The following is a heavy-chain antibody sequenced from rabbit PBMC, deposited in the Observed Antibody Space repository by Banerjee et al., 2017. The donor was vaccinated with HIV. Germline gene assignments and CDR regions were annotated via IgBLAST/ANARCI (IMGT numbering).Heavy chain of an antibody. V-gene: IGHV1S40*01. Sequence: QQLEESGGDLVKPGASLTLTCTASGFSFSSSYYMCWVRQAPGKGPEWIACIYTGSSVRTNYASWAKGRFTISKTSSTTVTLQMTSLTAADTATYFCARGTGGAGDGLNLWGPGTLVTVS. CDR2: IYTGSSVRT. CDR1: GFSFSSSYY. J-gene: IGHJ4*01. CDR3: ARGTGGAGDGLNL. D-gene: IGHD4-2*01.